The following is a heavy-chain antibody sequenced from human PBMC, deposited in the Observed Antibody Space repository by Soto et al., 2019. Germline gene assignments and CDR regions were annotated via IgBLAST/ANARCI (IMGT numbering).Heavy chain of an antibody. CDR1: GYTFTTHG. CDR3: ARDLGYCRSGTCYREWFDP. CDR2: VRGDNGHT. V-gene: IGHV1-18*01. J-gene: IGHJ5*02. Sequence: QVQLVQSGAEVKKPGASVKVSCKASGYTFTTHGISWVRQVPGQGLEWMGWVRGDNGHTNYAQSLQGRVTMTTDTATKTAYMELRSLRSADTAVYYCARDLGYCRSGTCYREWFDPRGQGTLVTVSS. D-gene: IGHD2-15*01.